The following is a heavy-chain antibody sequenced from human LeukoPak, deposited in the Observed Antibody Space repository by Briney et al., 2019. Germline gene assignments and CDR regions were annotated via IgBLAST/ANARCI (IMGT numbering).Heavy chain of an antibody. CDR2: VYDSGNT. J-gene: IGHJ3*02. CDR1: GYSISSGDYY. D-gene: IGHD1-14*01. V-gene: IGHV4-30-4*01. Sequence: PSETLSLTCTVSGYSISSGDYYWSWIRQPPGKGLEWIGYVYDSGNTYYKPSLKSRVTISVDTSKNQFSLKLNSVTAADTAVYYCAREVPFPEAFDIWGQGTMVAMSS. CDR3: AREVPFPEAFDI.